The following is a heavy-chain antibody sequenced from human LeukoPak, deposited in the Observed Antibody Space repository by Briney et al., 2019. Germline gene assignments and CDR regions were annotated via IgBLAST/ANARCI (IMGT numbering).Heavy chain of an antibody. J-gene: IGHJ4*02. V-gene: IGHV4-59*01. D-gene: IGHD1-26*01. CDR2: IYYSGST. Sequence: SETLSLTCTVSGGSISSYYWSWIRQPPGKGLEWIGYIYYSGSTNYNPSLKSRVTISVDTSKNQFSLKLSSVTAADTAVYYCARVRIVGAIYFDYWGQGTLVTVSS. CDR3: ARVRIVGAIYFDY. CDR1: GGSISSYY.